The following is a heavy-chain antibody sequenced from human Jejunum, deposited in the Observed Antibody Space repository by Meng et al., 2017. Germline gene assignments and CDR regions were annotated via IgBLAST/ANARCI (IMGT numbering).Heavy chain of an antibody. D-gene: IGHD3-22*01. J-gene: IGHJ4*02. CDR1: GGSITGYY. V-gene: IGHV4-59*01. Sequence: SETLSLTCSVSGGSITGYYWSWIRQPPGKGLEWIGYIYSSGTTNYNPSLKRRVTLSVDTSENQFSLRLRSVTAADTAVYFCARTTYFDTSGYYVFDFWGQGTLVTVSS. CDR2: IYSSGTT. CDR3: ARTTYFDTSGYYVFDF.